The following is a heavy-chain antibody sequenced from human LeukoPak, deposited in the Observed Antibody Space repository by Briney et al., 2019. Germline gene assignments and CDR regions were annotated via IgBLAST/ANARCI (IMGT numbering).Heavy chain of an antibody. J-gene: IGHJ6*03. CDR1: GFTFSSYS. CDR3: ARAQLLWSGPTYYYYYYMDV. CDR2: ISSSSSYI. Sequence: PGGSLRLSCAASGFTFSSYSMNWVRQAPGKGLEWVSSISSSSSYIYYADSVKGRFTISRDNAKNSLYLQMNSLRAEDTAVYYCARAQLLWSGPTYYYYYYMDVWGKGTTVTISS. V-gene: IGHV3-21*01. D-gene: IGHD2-2*01.